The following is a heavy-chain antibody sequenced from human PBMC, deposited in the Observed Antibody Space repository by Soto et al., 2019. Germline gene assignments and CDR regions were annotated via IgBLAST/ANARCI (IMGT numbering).Heavy chain of an antibody. CDR1: GGSISSSKW. Sequence: QMQLQESGPGLVKPSGTLSLTCGVSGGSISSSKWWTWVRQPPGKGPEWIGEMYHSGSTNYNPSLKSRVTISVDKSKNQFSLTLSSVTAADTAVYYCVSQDYNSSTDASFLVNGYFDLWGRGILVTVSS. V-gene: IGHV4-4*02. D-gene: IGHD6-6*01. J-gene: IGHJ2*01. CDR2: MYHSGST. CDR3: VSQDYNSSTDASFLVNGYFDL.